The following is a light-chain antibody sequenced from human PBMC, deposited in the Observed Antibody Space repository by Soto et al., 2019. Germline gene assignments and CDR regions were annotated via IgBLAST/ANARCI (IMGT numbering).Light chain of an antibody. V-gene: IGKV1-39*01. CDR1: QSISSY. J-gene: IGKJ5*01. CDR2: AAS. CDR3: QQYGDSIT. Sequence: DIQMTQSPSSLSASVGDRVTITFRASQSISSYLNWYQQKPGKAPKLLIYAASSLQSGVPSRFSGSGSGTGFTLTITRLEPEDFAVYFCQQYGDSITFGQGTRLEIK.